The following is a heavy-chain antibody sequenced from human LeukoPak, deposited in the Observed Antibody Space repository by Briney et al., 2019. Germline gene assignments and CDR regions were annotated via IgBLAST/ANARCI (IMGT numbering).Heavy chain of an antibody. CDR2: ISSTSGTI. D-gene: IGHD5-12*01. CDR1: GFTFGDYT. J-gene: IGHJ4*02. V-gene: IGHV3-48*04. CDR3: ARGWLSNALD. Sequence: GGSLRLSCAASGFTFGDYTMDWVRQAPGKGLEWVSYISSTSGTIYYADSVKGRFTISRDNAKNSLYLQMNSLRAEDTAVYYCARGWLSNALDWGQGTLVTVSS.